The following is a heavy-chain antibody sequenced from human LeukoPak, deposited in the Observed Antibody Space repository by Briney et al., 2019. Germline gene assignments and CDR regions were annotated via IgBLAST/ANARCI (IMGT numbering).Heavy chain of an antibody. CDR2: MKGTGET. J-gene: IGHJ4*02. V-gene: IGHV3-23*01. D-gene: IGHD3-16*01. CDR1: GLSFSSFD. Sequence: GGSLRLSCAASGLSFSSFDMSWVRQAPARGLEWLSSMKGTGETIYADSVRGRCTLFRDGSRNTVYLQLNNLRVEDTAVYYCARASWVSTADAVRWGQGTVVTVSS. CDR3: ARASWVSTADAVR.